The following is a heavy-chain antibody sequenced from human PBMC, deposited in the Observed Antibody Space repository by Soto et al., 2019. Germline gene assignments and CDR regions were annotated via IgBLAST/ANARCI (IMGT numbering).Heavy chain of an antibody. CDR1: GGTFSSYA. Sequence: SVKVSCKASGGTFSSYAISWVLQAPGQGLEWMGGIIPIFGTANYAQKFQGRVTITADESTSTAYMELSSLRSEDTAVYYCARVIAVAGREGYYYYYGMDVWGQGTTVTVSS. V-gene: IGHV1-69*13. D-gene: IGHD6-19*01. CDR3: ARVIAVAGREGYYYYYGMDV. CDR2: IIPIFGTA. J-gene: IGHJ6*02.